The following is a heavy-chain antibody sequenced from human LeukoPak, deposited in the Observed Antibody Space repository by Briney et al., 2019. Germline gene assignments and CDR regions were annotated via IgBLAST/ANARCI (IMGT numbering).Heavy chain of an antibody. Sequence: SETLSLTCTVSGGSISSGGYYWSWIRQPPGKGLEWIGEIYHSGSTNYNPSLKSRVTISVDKSKNQFSLKVSSVTAADTAVYYCARGDYGDFYFDFWGQGTLVTVSS. V-gene: IGHV4-39*07. CDR2: IYHSGST. D-gene: IGHD4-17*01. CDR1: GGSISSGGYY. CDR3: ARGDYGDFYFDF. J-gene: IGHJ4*02.